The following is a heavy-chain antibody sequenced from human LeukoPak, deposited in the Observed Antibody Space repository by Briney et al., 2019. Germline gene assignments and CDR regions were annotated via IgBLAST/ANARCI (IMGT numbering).Heavy chain of an antibody. D-gene: IGHD3-16*01. CDR1: GFTFRSYG. CDR2: IWYDGSNK. CDR3: ARDGGGVSSMDV. Sequence: PGGSLRLSCAASGFTFRSYGMHWVRQAPGKGLEWVAVIWYDGSNKYYVDSVKGRFTISRDNSKNTLDLQMNSLRADDTAVYYCARDGGGVSSMDVWGQGTTVTIS. V-gene: IGHV3-33*01. J-gene: IGHJ6*02.